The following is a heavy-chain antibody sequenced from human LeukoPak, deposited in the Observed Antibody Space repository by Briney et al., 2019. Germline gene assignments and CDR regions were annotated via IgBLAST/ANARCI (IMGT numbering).Heavy chain of an antibody. Sequence: GGSLRLSCAASGFTFRNYAMTWVRQAPGKGLEWVSVLYSDGNTKYADSVQGRFTISRDNSKNTLYLEMNSLSPDDTAVYYCARGVEPLAANTLAYWGQGTLVTVSS. D-gene: IGHD1-14*01. J-gene: IGHJ4*02. CDR1: GFTFRNYA. CDR3: ARGVEPLAANTLAY. CDR2: LYSDGNT. V-gene: IGHV3-53*01.